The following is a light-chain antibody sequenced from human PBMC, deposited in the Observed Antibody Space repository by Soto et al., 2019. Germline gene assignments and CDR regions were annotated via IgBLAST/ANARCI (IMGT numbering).Light chain of an antibody. CDR1: QSVSRN. Sequence: EIVLTQSPATLSVSPGERATLSCKASQSVSRNLAWYQQKPGQAPRLLIYASSTRATGIPDRFSGSASGTEFTLTISSLQSEDFAVYYCQQYVDWQTFGQGTKVEV. CDR3: QQYVDWQT. V-gene: IGKV3-15*01. CDR2: ASS. J-gene: IGKJ1*01.